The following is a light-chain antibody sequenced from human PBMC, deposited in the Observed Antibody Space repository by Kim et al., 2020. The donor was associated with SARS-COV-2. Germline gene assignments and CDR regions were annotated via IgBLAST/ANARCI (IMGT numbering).Light chain of an antibody. V-gene: IGKV2-28*01. CDR2: LGS. J-gene: IGKJ2*03. Sequence: EPASISCRSSQSLLHSNGYNYLDWYFQKPGQSPQLLIYLGSNRASGVPDRFSGSGSGTDFTLKSSRVEAEDVGVYYCMQGLQIPGSFGQGTKLEI. CDR1: QSLLHSNGYNY. CDR3: MQGLQIPGS.